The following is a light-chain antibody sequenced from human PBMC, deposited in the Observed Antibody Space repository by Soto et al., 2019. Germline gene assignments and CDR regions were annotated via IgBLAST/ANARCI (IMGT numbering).Light chain of an antibody. J-gene: IGLJ1*01. V-gene: IGLV2-8*01. CDR3: SSFAVSNSFV. Sequence: QSALTQPPSASGSPGQSVTISCTGTSNDVGAYNYVSWYQQHPGKAPKVMIFEVNKRPSGVPDRFSGSKSGNTASLTVSGLQAEDEADYYCSSFAVSNSFVFGTGTKLTVL. CDR1: SNDVGAYNY. CDR2: EVN.